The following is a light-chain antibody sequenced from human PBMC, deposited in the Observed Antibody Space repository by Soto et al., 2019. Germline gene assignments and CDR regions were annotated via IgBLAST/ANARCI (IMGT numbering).Light chain of an antibody. CDR1: QSVSSSY. Sequence: EIVLTQSPGTLSLSPGERATLSCRASQSVSSSYLAWYQHKPGQPPRPLIYGASTRASGIPDRFSGGGSGTDFTLPISRLEHEDFAMYYCQRYGRSPPGFTFGPGTRVDI. CDR2: GAS. CDR3: QRYGRSPPGFT. V-gene: IGKV3-20*01. J-gene: IGKJ3*01.